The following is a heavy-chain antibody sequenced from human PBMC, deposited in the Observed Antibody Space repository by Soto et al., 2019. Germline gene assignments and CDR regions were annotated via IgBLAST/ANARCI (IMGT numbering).Heavy chain of an antibody. CDR3: ARVVWWSHTKREVAFDI. J-gene: IGHJ3*02. V-gene: IGHV1-69*13. D-gene: IGHD2-15*01. Sequence: GASVKVSCKASGGTFSSYAISWVRQAPGQGLEWMGGIIPIFGTANYAQKFQGRVTITADESMSAAYMELSSLRSEDTAVYYCARVVWWSHTKREVAFDIWGQGTMVTVSS. CDR1: GGTFSSYA. CDR2: IIPIFGTA.